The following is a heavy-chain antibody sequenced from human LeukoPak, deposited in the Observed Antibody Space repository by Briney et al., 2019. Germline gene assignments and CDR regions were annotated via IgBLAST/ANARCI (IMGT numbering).Heavy chain of an antibody. V-gene: IGHV4-59*01. J-gene: IGHJ4*02. CDR2: IYYSGST. D-gene: IGHD6-13*01. Sequence: SETLSLTCTVSGGSISSYYWSWIRQPPGKGLEWIGYIYYSGSTNYNPSLKSRVTISVDTSKNQFSLKLSSVTAADTAVYYCARVTRAAGTPGVGYWGQGTLVTVSS. CDR3: ARVTRAAGTPGVGY. CDR1: GGSISSYY.